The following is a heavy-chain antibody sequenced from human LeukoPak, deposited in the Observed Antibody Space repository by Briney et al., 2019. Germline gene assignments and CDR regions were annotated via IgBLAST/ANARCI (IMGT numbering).Heavy chain of an antibody. Sequence: SETLTLTCTISGGSVSDYYWSWIRQSPGKGLEWIGYIYHTGSTSYSPSLKSRVTISADTSQNQFSLKLSSVTAADTAVYYCASRKLGNDYWGQGTLVTVSS. CDR2: IYHTGST. J-gene: IGHJ4*02. D-gene: IGHD7-27*01. CDR3: ASRKLGNDY. CDR1: GGSVSDYY. V-gene: IGHV4-59*02.